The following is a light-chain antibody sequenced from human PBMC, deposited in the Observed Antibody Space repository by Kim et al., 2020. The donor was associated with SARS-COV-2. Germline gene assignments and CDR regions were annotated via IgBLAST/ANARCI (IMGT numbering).Light chain of an antibody. CDR1: SSDVGSYNV. CDR3: YSYAGSSSYV. CDR2: EVT. J-gene: IGLJ1*01. Sequence: QSALTQPASVSGSPGQSITISCTGTSSDVGSYNVVSWYQQHPGKAPKLLIYEVTKRPSGVSNRFSGSKSGNMASLTISGLQAEDEADYYCYSYAGSSSYVFGTGTKVTVL. V-gene: IGLV2-23*02.